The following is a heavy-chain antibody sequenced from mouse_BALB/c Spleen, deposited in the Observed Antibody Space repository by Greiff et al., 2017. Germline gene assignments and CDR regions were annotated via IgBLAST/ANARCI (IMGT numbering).Heavy chain of an antibody. CDR3: ARDYDDAMDY. V-gene: IGHV1-4*01. D-gene: IGHD2-4*01. Sequence: QVQLKESGAELARPGASVKMSCKASGYTFTSYTMHWVKQRPGQGLEWIGYINPSSGYTNYNQKFKDKATLTADKSSSTAYMQLSSLTSEDSAVYYCARDYDDAMDYWGQGTSVTVSS. CDR1: GYTFTSYT. CDR2: INPSSGYT. J-gene: IGHJ4*01.